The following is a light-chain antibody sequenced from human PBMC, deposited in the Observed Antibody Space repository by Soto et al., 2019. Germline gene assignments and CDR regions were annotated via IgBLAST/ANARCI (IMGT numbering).Light chain of an antibody. CDR3: QQYINYPWT. Sequence: DIHMTQSSSTLSASVVDRVTINCRASQCISTWLAWYQQKQGKATTLLTYDASSLESGVPSRFGGGGYGTEFNLTISSLQPDDFAIYYCQQYINYPWTFGQGTKVDI. J-gene: IGKJ1*01. CDR1: QCISTW. V-gene: IGKV1-5*01. CDR2: DAS.